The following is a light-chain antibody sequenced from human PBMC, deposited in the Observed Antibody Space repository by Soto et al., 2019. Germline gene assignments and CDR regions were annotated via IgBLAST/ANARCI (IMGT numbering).Light chain of an antibody. CDR1: QSVSSN. CDR2: GAS. J-gene: IGKJ1*01. V-gene: IGKV3-20*01. Sequence: EIVMTQSPATLSVSPGERATLSCRASQSVSSNLAWYQQKPGQAPRLLIYGASTRATGIPARFSGSGSGTDFTLTISRLEPEDFEVYYCQQYGSSGTFGQGTKVDI. CDR3: QQYGSSGT.